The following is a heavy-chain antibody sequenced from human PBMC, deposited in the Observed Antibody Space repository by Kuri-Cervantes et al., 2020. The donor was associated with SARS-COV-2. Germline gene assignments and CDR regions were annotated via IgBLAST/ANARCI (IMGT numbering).Heavy chain of an antibody. CDR2: IIPIFGTA. J-gene: IGHJ5*02. CDR3: ARDGAARPSYNWFDP. CDR1: GGTFSSYA. Sequence: SVKVSCKASGGTFSSYAISWVRQAPGQGLEWMGGIIPIFGTANYAQKFQGRVTNTADESTSTAYMELSSLRSEDTAVYYCARDGAARPSYNWFDPWGQGTLVTVSS. V-gene: IGHV1-69*13. D-gene: IGHD6-6*01.